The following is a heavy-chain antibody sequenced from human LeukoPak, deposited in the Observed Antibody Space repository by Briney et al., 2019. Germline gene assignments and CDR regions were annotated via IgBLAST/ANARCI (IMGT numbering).Heavy chain of an antibody. V-gene: IGHV3-23*01. CDR3: ARDLPATGWYLDY. D-gene: IGHD6-19*01. J-gene: IGHJ4*02. CDR1: GFTFSSYA. CDR2: IGGSGSST. Sequence: PGGSLRLSCAASGFTFSSYAMSWVRQAPGKGLEWVSAIGGSGSSTYYADSVKGRFTISRDNSKNTLYLQMNSLRAEDTAVYYCARDLPATGWYLDYWGQGTLVTVSS.